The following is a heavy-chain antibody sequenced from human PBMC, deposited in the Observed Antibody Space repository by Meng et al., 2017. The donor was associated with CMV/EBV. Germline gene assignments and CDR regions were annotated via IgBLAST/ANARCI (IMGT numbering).Heavy chain of an antibody. CDR1: GGSFSGYY. D-gene: IGHD2-15*01. J-gene: IGHJ4*02. V-gene: IGHV4-34*01. Sequence: QVQLQQWGAGLLKPSEPLSLTGAVYGGSFSGYYWSWIRQPPGKGLEWIGEINHSGSTNYNPSLKSRVTISVDTSKNQFSLKLSSVTAADTAVYYCASSLTYPDYWGQGTLVTVSS. CDR3: ASSLTYPDY. CDR2: INHSGST.